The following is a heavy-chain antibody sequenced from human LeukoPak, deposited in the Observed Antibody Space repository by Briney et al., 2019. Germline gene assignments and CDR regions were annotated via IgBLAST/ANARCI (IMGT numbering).Heavy chain of an antibody. V-gene: IGHV3-30*03. D-gene: IGHD1-7*01. CDR2: ISYDGSNK. J-gene: IGHJ6*02. CDR1: GFTFSSYG. CDR3: ARDLGLELRGLEDGMDV. Sequence: GGSLRLSCAASGFTFSSYGMHWVRQAPGKGLEWVAVISYDGSNKYYADSVKGRFTISRDNSKNTLYLQMNSLRAEDTAVYYCARDLGLELRGLEDGMDVWGQGTTVTVSS.